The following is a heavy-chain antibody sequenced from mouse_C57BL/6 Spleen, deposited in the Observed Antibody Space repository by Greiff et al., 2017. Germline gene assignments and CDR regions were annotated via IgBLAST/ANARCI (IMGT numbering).Heavy chain of an antibody. CDR3: ARAHNYGSTLGY. D-gene: IGHD1-1*01. CDR1: GYTFTSYW. CDR2: IYPGSGST. Sequence: QVQLQQPGAELVKPGASVKMSCKASGYTFTSYWITWVKQRPGQGLEWIGDIYPGSGSTNYNEKFKSKATLTVDTSSSTAYMQLSSLTSEDSAVXYCARAHNYGSTLGYWGQGTTLTVSS. V-gene: IGHV1-55*01. J-gene: IGHJ2*01.